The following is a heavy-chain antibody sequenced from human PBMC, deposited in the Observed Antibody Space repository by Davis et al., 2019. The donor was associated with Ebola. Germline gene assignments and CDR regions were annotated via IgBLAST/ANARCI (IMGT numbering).Heavy chain of an antibody. Sequence: SETLSLTCAVYGGSFSGYYWSWIRQPPGKGLEWIGEINHSGSTNYNPSLKSRVTISVDTSKNQFSLKLSSVTAADTAVYYCARVGYYYDSSGYLGYYFDYWGQGTLVTVSS. CDR3: ARVGYYYDSSGYLGYYFDY. D-gene: IGHD3-22*01. CDR2: INHSGST. V-gene: IGHV4-34*01. J-gene: IGHJ4*02. CDR1: GGSFSGYY.